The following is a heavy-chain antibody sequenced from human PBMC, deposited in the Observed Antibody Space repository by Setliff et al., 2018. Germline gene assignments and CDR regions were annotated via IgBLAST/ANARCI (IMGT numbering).Heavy chain of an antibody. CDR3: FGAGTCSY. D-gene: IGHD3-10*01. V-gene: IGHV3-7*01. Sequence: PGGSLRLSCVGSEFTVNSNFMTWVRQAPGKGLEWLASINPDGSEKYYVDSVKGRFTISRDNAKNSLSLQVNSLRTEDTAVYYCFGAGTCSYWGQGTLVTVSS. J-gene: IGHJ4*02. CDR2: INPDGSEK. CDR1: EFTVNSNF.